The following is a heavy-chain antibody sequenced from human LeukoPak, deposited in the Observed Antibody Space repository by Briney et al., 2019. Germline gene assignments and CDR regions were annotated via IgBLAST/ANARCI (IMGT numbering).Heavy chain of an antibody. Sequence: GESLKISCEGFGYRFTNYWIGWVRQMPGKGLEWMGVIYPGDSRTRYNPSFQGQVTISADKSISTAYLQWSSLKASDTAVYYCACRDFSSTWSGPWGQGTLVTVSS. CDR2: IYPGDSRT. J-gene: IGHJ5*02. V-gene: IGHV5-51*01. CDR1: GYRFTNYW. CDR3: ACRDFSSTWSGP. D-gene: IGHD6-13*01.